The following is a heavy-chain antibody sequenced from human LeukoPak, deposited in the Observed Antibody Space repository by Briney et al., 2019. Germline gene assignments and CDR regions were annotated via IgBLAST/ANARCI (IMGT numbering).Heavy chain of an antibody. CDR2: INWNGGST. CDR3: AKDIRPLNVYYDGSGYSFDY. V-gene: IGHV3-20*04. Sequence: GGSLRLSCAASGFTFDDYGMSWVRQAPGKGLEWVSGINWNGGSTGYADSVKGRFTISRDNAKNSLYLQMNSLRAEDTALYYCAKDIRPLNVYYDGSGYSFDYWGQGTLVTVSS. J-gene: IGHJ4*02. D-gene: IGHD3-22*01. CDR1: GFTFDDYG.